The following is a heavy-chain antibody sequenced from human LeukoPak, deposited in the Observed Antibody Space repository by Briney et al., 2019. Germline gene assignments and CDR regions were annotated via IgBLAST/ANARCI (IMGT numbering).Heavy chain of an antibody. D-gene: IGHD3-9*01. CDR3: ARSFYYDTLTGYYFFDY. CDR1: GFTFSSYS. J-gene: IGHJ4*02. Sequence: GGSLRLSCAGSGFTFSSYSINWVRQAPGKGLEWVSYISSSSTTIYYADSVKGRFTITRDNAKNSLYLQMNSLRAEDTAVYYCARSFYYDTLTGYYFFDYWGQGTLVTVSS. V-gene: IGHV3-48*04. CDR2: ISSSSTTI.